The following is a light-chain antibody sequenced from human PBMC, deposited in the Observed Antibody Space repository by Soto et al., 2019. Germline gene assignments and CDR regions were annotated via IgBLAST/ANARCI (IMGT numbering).Light chain of an antibody. J-gene: IGKJ1*01. Sequence: EIVWTQSPATLSLSPLEIATLSCRASQNISNYLIWYQQKPGQAPRLLIYDVSNRATDIPARFSGSGSGTDFTLTISRLEPEDFAVYYCQQYGSSGTFGQGTKVDIK. CDR2: DVS. V-gene: IGKV3-11*01. CDR1: QNISNY. CDR3: QQYGSSGT.